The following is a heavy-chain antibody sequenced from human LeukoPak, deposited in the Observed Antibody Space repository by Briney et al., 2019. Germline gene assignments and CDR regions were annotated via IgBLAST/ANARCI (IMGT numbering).Heavy chain of an antibody. CDR2: IWYDGSNI. D-gene: IGHD6-13*01. CDR1: GFTFSSYG. Sequence: PGGSLRLSCAASGFTFSSYGMHWVRQAPGKGLEWVAVIWYDGSNIYYADSVKGRFTISRDNSKNTLYLQMNSLRAEDTAVYYCAILGLQQLVRAFDYWGQGTLVTVSS. V-gene: IGHV3-33*01. CDR3: AILGLQQLVRAFDY. J-gene: IGHJ4*02.